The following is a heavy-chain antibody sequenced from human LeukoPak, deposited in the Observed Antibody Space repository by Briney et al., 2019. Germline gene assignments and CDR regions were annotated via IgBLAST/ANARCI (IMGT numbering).Heavy chain of an antibody. CDR3: AKWGGSYYDYAFDI. D-gene: IGHD1-26*01. V-gene: IGHV3-23*01. J-gene: IGHJ3*02. Sequence: GGSLRLSCAASGFTFNTYAMSWVRQAPGKGLELVSTISGSGGSTYYTDSVKGRFTISRDNSKNTLYLQMNSLRAEDTAVYYCAKWGGSYYDYAFDIWGQGTVVTVSS. CDR1: GFTFNTYA. CDR2: ISGSGGST.